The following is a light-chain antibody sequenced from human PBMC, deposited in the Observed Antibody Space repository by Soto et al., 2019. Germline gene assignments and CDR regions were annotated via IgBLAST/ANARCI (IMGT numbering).Light chain of an antibody. CDR2: GAS. Sequence: EIVMTQSPATLSVSPGERATLSCRASQSVSSNLAWYQQKPGQAPRLLIYGASTRATGIPARFSGSGSGTEFTLTNSSLQSADFAVYSCQQYNNWPGTFGQGTQVEIK. CDR1: QSVSSN. J-gene: IGKJ1*01. CDR3: QQYNNWPGT. V-gene: IGKV3-15*01.